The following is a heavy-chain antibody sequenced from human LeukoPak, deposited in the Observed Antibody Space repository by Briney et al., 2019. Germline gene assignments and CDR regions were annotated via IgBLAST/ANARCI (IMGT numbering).Heavy chain of an antibody. CDR1: GYIFTDHY. V-gene: IGHV1-69-2*01. J-gene: IGHJ4*02. CDR3: ATDAEYRIAARKLDY. D-gene: IGHD6-6*01. Sequence: ATVKLSCKTSGYIFTDHYMHWVRQAPGKGREWMGRFDPEGGDTLYAEKFQGRVTINADTSTATSYMEVSSLTSEDTAVYYCATDAEYRIAARKLDYWGQGTLVTVSA. CDR2: FDPEGGDT.